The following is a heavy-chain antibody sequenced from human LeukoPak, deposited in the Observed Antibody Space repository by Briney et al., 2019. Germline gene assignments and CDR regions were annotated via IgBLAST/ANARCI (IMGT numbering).Heavy chain of an antibody. J-gene: IGHJ3*02. CDR1: GGSFSGYY. V-gene: IGHV4-34*01. D-gene: IGHD3-10*01. CDR2: INHSGNT. CDR3: AKSNGYGLVDI. Sequence: PSETLSLTCAVYGGSFSGYYWSWIRQPPGKGLEWIGEINHSGNTKYNPSLKSRLTISVDTSKNQFSLKLSSVTAADTAVYYCAKSNGYGLVDIWGQGTMVTVSS.